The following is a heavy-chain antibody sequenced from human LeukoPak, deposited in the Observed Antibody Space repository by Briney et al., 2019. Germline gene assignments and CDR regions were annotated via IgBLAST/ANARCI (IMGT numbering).Heavy chain of an antibody. CDR3: ARDWSFSRSYGYVNWFDP. CDR1: GYTFTGYY. D-gene: IGHD3-10*01. J-gene: IGHJ5*02. V-gene: IGHV1-2*02. CDR2: INPNSADA. Sequence: ASVKVSCKASGYTFTGYYMHWVRQAPGQGLEWMGWINPNSADAIYAQKFQGRVTMTRDTSISTAYMELSRLRSDDTAVYYCARDWSFSRSYGYVNWFDPWGQGTLVTVSS.